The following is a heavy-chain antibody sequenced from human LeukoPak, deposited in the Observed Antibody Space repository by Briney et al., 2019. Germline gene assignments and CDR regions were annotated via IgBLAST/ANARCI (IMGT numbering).Heavy chain of an antibody. CDR2: IYPGGSDT. V-gene: IGHV5-51*01. Sequence: GASLQISCKGSGSSFTSYWIGWVRQLPGKGLEWMGIIYPGGSDTRYSPSFQGQVTISADKSISTAYLQWSSLKASDTAMYYCARRTFYDSSGYYYFDYWGQGTLVTVSS. CDR1: GSSFTSYW. CDR3: ARRTFYDSSGYYYFDY. J-gene: IGHJ4*02. D-gene: IGHD3-22*01.